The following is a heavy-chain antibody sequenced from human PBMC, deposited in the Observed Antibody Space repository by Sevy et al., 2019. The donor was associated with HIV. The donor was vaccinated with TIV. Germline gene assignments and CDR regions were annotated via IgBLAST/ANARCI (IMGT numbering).Heavy chain of an antibody. CDR3: TRDDIYSHPWEFDW. CDR2: FNPNNGDS. CDR1: GFTFSDYY. J-gene: IGHJ4*01. Sequence: ASVKVSCKASGFTFSDYYMHWVRQAPGQGLEWMGWFNPNNGDSRSAQKFQGPVTLTGDMSISTVYMERTRLRSDDTALYFCTRDDIYSHPWEFDWWGHGALLTVSS. D-gene: IGHD1-26*01. V-gene: IGHV1-2*02.